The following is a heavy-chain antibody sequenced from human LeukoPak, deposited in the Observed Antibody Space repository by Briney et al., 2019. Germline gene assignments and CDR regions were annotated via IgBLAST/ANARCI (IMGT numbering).Heavy chain of an antibody. CDR2: ISSSADHT. D-gene: IGHD2-8*01. J-gene: IGHJ5*02. V-gene: IGHV3-11*03. CDR3: LGPTYLRGGYCTTNP. CDR1: AFTICAYY. Sequence: PGGSLRFYSSAKAFTICAYYMSRLRQAPGKGLEWVSYISSSADHTNYADSVKGRFTISRDNAKTSLYLQMNSLRAEYTAMYYCLGPTYLRGGYCTTNPWGQGTLVTVSS.